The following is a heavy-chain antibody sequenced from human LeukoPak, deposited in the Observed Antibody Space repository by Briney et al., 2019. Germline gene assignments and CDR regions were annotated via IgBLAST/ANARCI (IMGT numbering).Heavy chain of an antibody. CDR2: INHSGST. CDR3: SITGTTYYFDY. Sequence: PSETLSLTCAVYGGSFSGYYWSWIRQPPGKGLEWIGEINHSGSTNYNPSLKSRVTISVDTSKNQFSLKLCSVTAADTAVYYCSITGTTYYFDYWGQGTLVTVSS. CDR1: GGSFSGYY. J-gene: IGHJ4*02. V-gene: IGHV4-34*01. D-gene: IGHD1-20*01.